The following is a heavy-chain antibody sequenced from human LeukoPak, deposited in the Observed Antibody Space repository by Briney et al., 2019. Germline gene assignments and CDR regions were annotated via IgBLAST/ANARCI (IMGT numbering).Heavy chain of an antibody. V-gene: IGHV4-59*08. J-gene: IGHJ6*02. Sequence: PSETLSLTCTVSGGSISDYYWSWIRQPPGKGLEWIGDIYSSGSPNYNPSLKSRVTISVDTSKGQFSLKLSSVTAADTAVYYCAKTPARSNYYGMDVWGQGTTVTVSS. CDR2: IYSSGSP. CDR1: GGSISDYY. D-gene: IGHD2/OR15-2a*01. CDR3: AKTPARSNYYGMDV.